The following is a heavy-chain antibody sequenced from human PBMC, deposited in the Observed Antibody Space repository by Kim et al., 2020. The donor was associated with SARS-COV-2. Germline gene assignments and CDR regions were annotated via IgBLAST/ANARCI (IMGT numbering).Heavy chain of an antibody. Sequence: SVKVSCKASGGTFSSYAISWVRQAPGQGLEWMGGIIPIFGTANYAQKFQGRVTITADESTSTAYMELSSLRSEDTAVYYCARGVSGWVTWFDPWGQGTLVTVSS. J-gene: IGHJ5*02. D-gene: IGHD6-19*01. V-gene: IGHV1-69*13. CDR1: GGTFSSYA. CDR3: ARGVSGWVTWFDP. CDR2: IIPIFGTA.